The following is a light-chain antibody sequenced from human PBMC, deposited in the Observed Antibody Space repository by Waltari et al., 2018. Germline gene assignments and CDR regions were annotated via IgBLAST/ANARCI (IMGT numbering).Light chain of an antibody. CDR1: QSVSSNY. CDR2: GAS. V-gene: IGKV3-20*01. J-gene: IGKJ2*01. CDR3: QYYGSSPGT. Sequence: EIVLTQSPCTLSLSPGERATLSCRASQSVSSNYFAWYQQKPGQAPRLLIRGASSRAIGIPDRFSGSGSGTDFTLTISRLEPEDFAVYYCQYYGSSPGTFGQGTKLEIK.